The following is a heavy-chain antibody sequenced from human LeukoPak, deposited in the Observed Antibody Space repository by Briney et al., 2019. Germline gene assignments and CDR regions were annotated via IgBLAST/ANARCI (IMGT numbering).Heavy chain of an antibody. J-gene: IGHJ4*02. V-gene: IGHV1-46*01. CDR3: AGGYCSGGSCFEWYYFDY. CDR2: INPSGGST. D-gene: IGHD2-15*01. CDR1: GYTFTSYY. Sequence: ASVKVSCKASGYTFTSYYMHWVRQAPGQGLEWMGIINPSGGSTSYAQKFQGRVTMTRDTSTSTVYMELSSLRSEDTAVYYCAGGYCSGGSCFEWYYFDYWGQGTLVTVSP.